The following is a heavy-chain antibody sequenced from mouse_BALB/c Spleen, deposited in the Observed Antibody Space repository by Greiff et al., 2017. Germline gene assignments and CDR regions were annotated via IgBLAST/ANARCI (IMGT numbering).Heavy chain of an antibody. CDR3: AREDDYYAMDY. CDR2: IYPGSGST. Sequence: QVQLQQPGAELVKPGTSVKLSCKASGYNFTSYWINWVKLRPGQGLEWIGDIYPGSGSTNYNEKFKSKATLTVDTSSSTAYIQLSSLASEDSALYYCAREDDYYAMDYWGQGTSVTVSS. CDR1: GYNFTSYW. V-gene: IGHV1-55*01. J-gene: IGHJ4*01.